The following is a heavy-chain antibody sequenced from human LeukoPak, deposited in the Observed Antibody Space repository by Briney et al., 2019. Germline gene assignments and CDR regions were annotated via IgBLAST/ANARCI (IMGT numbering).Heavy chain of an antibody. V-gene: IGHV4-34*01. D-gene: IGHD3-3*01. CDR2: INHSGST. CDR1: GGSFSGYY. Sequence: SETLSLTCAVYGGSFSGYYWSWIRQPPGKGLEWIGEINHSGSTNYNPSLKSRVTISVDTSKNQFSLKPSSVTAADTAVYYCARGRGYDFWSGYSGHYFDNWGQGTLVTVSS. J-gene: IGHJ4*02. CDR3: ARGRGYDFWSGYSGHYFDN.